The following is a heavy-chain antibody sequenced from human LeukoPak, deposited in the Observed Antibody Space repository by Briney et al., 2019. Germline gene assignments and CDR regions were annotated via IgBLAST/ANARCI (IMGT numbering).Heavy chain of an antibody. J-gene: IGHJ4*02. V-gene: IGHV4-30-4*01. CDR1: GGSISSGDYY. Sequence: SETLSLTCTVSGGSISSGDYYWSWIRQPPGKGLEWIGYIYYSGSTYYNPSLKSRVTISVDTSKNQFSLKLSSVTAADTAVYYCAGGDSSGYYVGFDYWGQGTLVTVSS. CDR2: IYYSGST. D-gene: IGHD3-22*01. CDR3: AGGDSSGYYVGFDY.